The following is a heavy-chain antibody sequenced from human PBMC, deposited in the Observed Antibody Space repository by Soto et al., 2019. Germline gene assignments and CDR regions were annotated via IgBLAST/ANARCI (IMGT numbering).Heavy chain of an antibody. V-gene: IGHV1-2*04. CDR2: INPNSGGT. Sequence: ASVKVSCKASGYTFTGYYMHWVGQAPVRGLEWMGWINPNSGGTNYAQKFQGWVTMTRDTPNRTSYMELSRLRSDDTAVDYCARARDYPPMAVWGQGTTVTVSS. CDR3: ARARDYPPMAV. CDR1: GYTFTGYY. J-gene: IGHJ6*01. D-gene: IGHD4-17*01.